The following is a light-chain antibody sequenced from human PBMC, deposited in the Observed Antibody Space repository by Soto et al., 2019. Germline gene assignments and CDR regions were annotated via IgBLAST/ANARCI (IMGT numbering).Light chain of an antibody. Sequence: EVVLTQSPATLSLSLGEVATLSCRASQSVDRDLAWYRQRPGQPPSLLIHGASTRATGIPDRFSGSGSGTDFTLTITPLEPEDYAVYFCQQYGSSPITFGQGTRLEIK. J-gene: IGKJ5*01. CDR3: QQYGSSPIT. V-gene: IGKV3-20*01. CDR2: GAS. CDR1: QSVDRD.